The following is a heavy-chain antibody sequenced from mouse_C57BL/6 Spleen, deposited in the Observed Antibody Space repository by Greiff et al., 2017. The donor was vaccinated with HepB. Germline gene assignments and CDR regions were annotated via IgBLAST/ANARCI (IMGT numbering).Heavy chain of an antibody. D-gene: IGHD1-1*01. Sequence: VQLQQPGTELVKPGASVKLSCKASGYTFTSYWMHWVKQRPGQGLEWIGNINPSNGGTNYNEKFKSKATLTVDKSSSTAYMQLSSLTSEDSAVYYCARGGYGSSYEYFDVWGTGTTVTVSS. CDR1: GYTFTSYW. CDR3: ARGGYGSSYEYFDV. J-gene: IGHJ1*03. CDR2: INPSNGGT. V-gene: IGHV1-53*01.